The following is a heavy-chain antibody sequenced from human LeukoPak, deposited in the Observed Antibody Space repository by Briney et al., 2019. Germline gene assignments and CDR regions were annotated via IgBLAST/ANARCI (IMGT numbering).Heavy chain of an antibody. J-gene: IGHJ4*02. CDR3: GTDQTYGSEGGGY. V-gene: IGHV3-48*01. Sequence: GGSLRLSCAASGFTFSSYSMNWVRQAPGKGLEWVSHIGTSRSVIHYADSVKGRFTISRDSAKNSLYLQMNSLRAEDTAVYYCGTDQTYGSEGGGYWGQGTLVTVSS. CDR1: GFTFSSYS. CDR2: IGTSRSVI. D-gene: IGHD2-15*01.